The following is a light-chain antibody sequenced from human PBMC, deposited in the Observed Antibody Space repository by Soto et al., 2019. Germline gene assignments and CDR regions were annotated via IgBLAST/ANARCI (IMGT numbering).Light chain of an antibody. CDR3: QQYNPRPLT. CDR2: HAS. CDR1: QSVSTY. Sequence: EVVMTQSPATLSVSPGERATLSCRASQSVSTYLAWYQQKPGQAPRLLIYHASTRATGIPARFSGIGSGTEFTLTISSLQSEDIAVFYCQQYNPRPLTFGGGTKVEIK. J-gene: IGKJ4*01. V-gene: IGKV3-15*01.